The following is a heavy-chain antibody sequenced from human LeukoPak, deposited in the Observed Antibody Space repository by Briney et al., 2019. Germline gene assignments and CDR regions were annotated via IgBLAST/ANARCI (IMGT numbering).Heavy chain of an antibody. J-gene: IGHJ4*02. V-gene: IGHV1-2*02. D-gene: IGHD6-19*01. CDR1: GYTLSDYY. CDR3: ARQASSGWYVDY. CDR2: INPNTGGS. Sequence: ASVKVSCKASGYTLSDYYMHWVRQAPGQGLEWMAWINPNTGGSHYAQKFQGRVTTTRDTSFNTAYMELNRLISDDTAFYYCARQASSGWYVDYWGQGTLVTVSP.